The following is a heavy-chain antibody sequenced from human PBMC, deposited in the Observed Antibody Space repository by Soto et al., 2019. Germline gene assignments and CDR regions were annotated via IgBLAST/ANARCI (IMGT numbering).Heavy chain of an antibody. CDR1: GGSIRSSTYY. CDR2: ISSGGST. Sequence: PSETLSLTCTVSGGSIRSSTYYWGWIRQPPGKGLEWIGSISSGGSTYYNPSLKSRVTISVDTSKNQFSLKLSSVTAADTAVYYCARQRPTDGRWEFANYYGMDVWGQGTPVTVSS. V-gene: IGHV4-39*01. D-gene: IGHD1-26*01. CDR3: ARQRPTDGRWEFANYYGMDV. J-gene: IGHJ6*02.